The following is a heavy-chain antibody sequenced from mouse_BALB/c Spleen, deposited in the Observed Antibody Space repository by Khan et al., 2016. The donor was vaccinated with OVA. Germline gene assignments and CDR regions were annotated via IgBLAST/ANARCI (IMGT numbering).Heavy chain of an antibody. CDR3: TRQGYVAWFTY. Sequence: EVQLQESGPELMKPGTSVKISCKASGYSFTTYYIHWVMQSHGKSLEWIGYIDPFSGDTTFNQKFKGKATLTVDKSSSTAYIHLSTLTSEDSAIYYCTRQGYVAWFTYWGQGTLVTVSA. V-gene: IGHV1S135*01. CDR2: IDPFSGDT. D-gene: IGHD2-2*01. CDR1: GYSFTTYY. J-gene: IGHJ3*01.